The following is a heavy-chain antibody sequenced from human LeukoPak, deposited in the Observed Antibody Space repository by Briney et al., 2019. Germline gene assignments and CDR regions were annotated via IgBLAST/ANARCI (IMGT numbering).Heavy chain of an antibody. CDR2: INHSGST. CDR3: ARGYTGYSYGYIHYYYYMDV. J-gene: IGHJ6*03. Sequence: PSETLSLTCAVYGGSFSGYYWSWICQPPGKGLEWIGEINHSGSTNYNPSLKSRVTISVDTSKNQFSLKLSSVTAADTAVYYCARGYTGYSYGYIHYYYYMDVWGKGTTVTIPS. D-gene: IGHD5-18*01. CDR1: GGSFSGYY. V-gene: IGHV4-34*01.